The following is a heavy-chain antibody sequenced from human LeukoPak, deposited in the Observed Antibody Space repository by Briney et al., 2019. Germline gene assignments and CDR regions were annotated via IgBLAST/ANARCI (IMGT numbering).Heavy chain of an antibody. CDR2: INWNGGST. CDR3: ARGSVGPDC. J-gene: IGHJ4*02. D-gene: IGHD1-26*01. V-gene: IGHV3-20*04. Sequence: GGSLRLSCAASGFTFSSYAMSWVRQAPGKGLEWVSGINWNGGSTGYADSVKGRFTISRDNAKNTVYLQMNSLRAEDTAVYYCARGSVGPDCWGQGTLVTVSS. CDR1: GFTFSSYA.